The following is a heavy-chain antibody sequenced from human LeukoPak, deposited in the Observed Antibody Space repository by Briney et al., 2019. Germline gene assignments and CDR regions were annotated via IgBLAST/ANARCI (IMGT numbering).Heavy chain of an antibody. CDR1: GFTFSSYA. J-gene: IGHJ3*02. CDR3: ARDRGGAFDI. Sequence: GGSLRLSCAASGFTFSSYAMSWVRQAPGKGLEWVAVIWYDGSNKYYADSVKGRLTISRDNSKNTLYLQMNSLRAEDTAVYYCARDRGGAFDIWGQGTMVTVSS. V-gene: IGHV3-33*08. D-gene: IGHD3-10*01. CDR2: IWYDGSNK.